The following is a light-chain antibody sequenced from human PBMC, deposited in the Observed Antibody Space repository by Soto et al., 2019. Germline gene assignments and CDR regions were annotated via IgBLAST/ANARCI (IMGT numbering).Light chain of an antibody. CDR3: QHYNSYSEA. CDR1: QTISSW. J-gene: IGKJ1*01. V-gene: IGKV1-5*03. CDR2: KAS. Sequence: DIQMTQSPSTLSGSVGDRVTITSRASQTISSWLAWYQQTQGKAPKLLIYKASTLKSGVPSRFRGSGSGTECTLPLSRLQPDDFETYYCQHYNSYSEAFGQGTKVDIK.